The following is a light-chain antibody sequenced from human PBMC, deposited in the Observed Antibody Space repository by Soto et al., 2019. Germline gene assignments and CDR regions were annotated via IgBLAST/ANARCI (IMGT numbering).Light chain of an antibody. J-gene: IGKJ2*01. CDR3: QQYGSSPYT. CDR1: QSVSSSY. CDR2: GAS. V-gene: IGKV3-20*01. Sequence: EIVLTQSPGTLALSPGERATLSCRASQSVSSSYLAWYQQKPGQAPRLLIYGASSRATGIPDRFSGSGSVTDFTLTFRRLEPEDFAVYYCQQYGSSPYTFGRGPKLEIK.